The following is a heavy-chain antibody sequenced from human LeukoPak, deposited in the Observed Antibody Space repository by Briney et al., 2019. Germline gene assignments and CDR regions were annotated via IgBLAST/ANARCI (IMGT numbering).Heavy chain of an antibody. V-gene: IGHV3-7*01. CDR3: ARVAGDYYYYYMDV. CDR1: GFTLSSLW. CDR2: IKQDASET. D-gene: IGHD2-15*01. J-gene: IGHJ6*03. Sequence: PGGSLRLSCAASGFTLSSLWMGWVRQAPGKGLEWVANIKQDASETYYVDSVKGRLTISRDNAKNSLYLQMNSLRAEDTAVYYCARVAGDYYYYYMDVWGKGTTVTVSS.